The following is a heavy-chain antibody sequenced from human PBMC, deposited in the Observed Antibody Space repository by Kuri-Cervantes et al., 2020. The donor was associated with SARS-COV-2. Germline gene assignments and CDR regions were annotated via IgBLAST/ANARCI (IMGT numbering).Heavy chain of an antibody. CDR2: IYYSGST. D-gene: IGHD3-10*01. CDR1: GGSISSSGYY. V-gene: IGHV4-39*01. J-gene: IGHJ5*02. CDR3: ARISRTGGYYGSGSPNWFDP. Sequence: SETLSLTCTVSGGSISSSGYYWGWIRQPPGKGLEWIGTIYYSGSTNYNPSLKSRVTISVDTCKDQFSLRLGSVTAADTAVFYCARISRTGGYYGSGSPNWFDPWGQGTLVTVSS.